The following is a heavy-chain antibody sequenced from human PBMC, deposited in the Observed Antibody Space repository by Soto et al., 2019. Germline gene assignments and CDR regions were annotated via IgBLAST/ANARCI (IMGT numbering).Heavy chain of an antibody. CDR1: GFTFSSYG. CDR3: AKPRRIVGATDYFDY. J-gene: IGHJ4*02. CDR2: ISYDGSNK. Sequence: QVQLVESGGGVVQPGRSLRLSCAASGFTFSSYGMHWVRQAPGKGLEWVAVISYDGSNKYYADSVKGRFTISRDNSKNTLYLQMNSLRAEDTAVYYCAKPRRIVGATDYFDYWGQGTLVTVSS. D-gene: IGHD1-26*01. V-gene: IGHV3-30*18.